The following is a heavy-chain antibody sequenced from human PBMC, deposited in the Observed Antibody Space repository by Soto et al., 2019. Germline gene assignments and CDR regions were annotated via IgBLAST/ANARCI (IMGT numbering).Heavy chain of an antibody. D-gene: IGHD1-26*01. Sequence: QVPLVQSGAEVKKPGASVKVSCKASGYTFTSYDINWVRQATGQGLEWMGWMNPNSGNTGYAQKFQGRVTMTRNTSISTAYMELSSLRSEDTAVYYCASGLVENGGLGYWGQGTLVTVSS. CDR3: ASGLVENGGLGY. CDR1: GYTFTSYD. V-gene: IGHV1-8*01. J-gene: IGHJ4*02. CDR2: MNPNSGNT.